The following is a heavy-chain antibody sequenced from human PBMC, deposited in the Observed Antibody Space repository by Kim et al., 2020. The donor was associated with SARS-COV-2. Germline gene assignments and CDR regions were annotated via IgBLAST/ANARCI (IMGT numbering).Heavy chain of an antibody. J-gene: IGHJ4*02. D-gene: IGHD3-10*01. Sequence: YAVSVKGRFTISRDNAKNSLYLQMNSLGDEDTAVYYCARVRIWFRELYDYWGQGTLVTVSS. V-gene: IGHV3-48*02. CDR3: ARVRIWFRELYDY.